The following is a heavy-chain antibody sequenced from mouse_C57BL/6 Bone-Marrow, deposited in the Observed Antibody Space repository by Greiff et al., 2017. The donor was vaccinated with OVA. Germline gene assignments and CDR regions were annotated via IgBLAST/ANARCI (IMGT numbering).Heavy chain of an antibody. J-gene: IGHJ3*01. CDR3: ARRTAQAPFAY. V-gene: IGHV1-63*01. Sequence: LVESGAELVRPGTSVKMSCKASGYTFTNYWIGWAKQRPGHGLEWIGDIYPGGGYTNYNEKFKGKATLTADKSSSTAYMQFSSLTSEDSAIYYCARRTAQAPFAYWGQGTLVTVSA. D-gene: IGHD3-2*02. CDR2: IYPGGGYT. CDR1: GYTFTNYW.